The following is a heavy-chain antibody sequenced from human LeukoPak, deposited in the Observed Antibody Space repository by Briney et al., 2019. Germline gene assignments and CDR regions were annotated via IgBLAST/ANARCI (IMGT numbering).Heavy chain of an antibody. V-gene: IGHV1-18*01. J-gene: IGHJ4*02. CDR2: ISAYNGNT. Sequence: ASVKVSCKASGYTFTSYGISWVRQAPGQGLEWMGWISAYNGNTNYAQKLQGRVTMTTDTSTSTAYMELSSLRSEDTAVYYCASPGEKDYYFDYWGQGTLVTVSS. D-gene: IGHD3-16*01. CDR1: GYTFTSYG. CDR3: ASPGEKDYYFDY.